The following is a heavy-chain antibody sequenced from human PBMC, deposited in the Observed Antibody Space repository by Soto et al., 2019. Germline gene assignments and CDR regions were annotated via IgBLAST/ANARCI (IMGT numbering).Heavy chain of an antibody. Sequence: GGSLRLSCAASGFTFSSYNMNWVRQAPGKGLEWVSSISSSRSYIYYADSVKGRFTISRDNSKNTLFLQMNSLGADDTAVYYCAKDPILTTPPSFDPWGQGTLVTVSS. CDR3: AKDPILTTPPSFDP. CDR2: ISSSRSYI. CDR1: GFTFSSYN. D-gene: IGHD3-9*01. J-gene: IGHJ5*02. V-gene: IGHV3-21*04.